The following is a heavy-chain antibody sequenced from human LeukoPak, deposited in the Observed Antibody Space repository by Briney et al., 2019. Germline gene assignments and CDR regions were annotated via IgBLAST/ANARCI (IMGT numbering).Heavy chain of an antibody. Sequence: EASVKVSCKASGYTFTNYYIHCVRQAPGQGLEWMGWIHPNTGGTNFAQYFQGRVTMTRDTSISTAYMELSRLRSDDTAVYYCARLGISKGWFDPWGQGSLVIVSS. CDR2: IHPNTGGT. V-gene: IGHV1-2*02. CDR1: GYTFTNYY. D-gene: IGHD2-15*01. CDR3: ARLGISKGWFDP. J-gene: IGHJ5*02.